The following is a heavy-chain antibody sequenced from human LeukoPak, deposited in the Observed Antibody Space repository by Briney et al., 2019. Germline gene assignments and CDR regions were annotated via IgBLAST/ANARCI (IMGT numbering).Heavy chain of an antibody. D-gene: IGHD3-16*02. CDR3: ARAEFGPSFGGVIVVFDY. CDR2: ISYDGSNK. J-gene: IGHJ4*02. V-gene: IGHV3-30-3*01. Sequence: GGSLRLSCAASGFTFSSYAMHWFRQAPGKGLEWVAVISYDGSNKYYADSVKGRFTISRDNSKNTLYLQMNSLRAEDTAVYYCARAEFGPSFGGVIVVFDYWGQGTLVTVSS. CDR1: GFTFSSYA.